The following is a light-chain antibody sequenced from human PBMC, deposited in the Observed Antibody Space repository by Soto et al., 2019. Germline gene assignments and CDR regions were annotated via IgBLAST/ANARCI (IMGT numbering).Light chain of an antibody. CDR2: DAS. CDR1: QDLNNY. J-gene: IGKJ2*01. V-gene: IGKV1-33*01. CDR3: QQYYNLPSYT. Sequence: DIQMTQSPSSLSASVGDRVTITCQASQDLNNYLNWYQQKPGKAPKLLTYDASNLETGVTSRFSGSGSGTDFTFTISSLQPEDVATYYCQQYYNLPSYTFGQGTKLEIK.